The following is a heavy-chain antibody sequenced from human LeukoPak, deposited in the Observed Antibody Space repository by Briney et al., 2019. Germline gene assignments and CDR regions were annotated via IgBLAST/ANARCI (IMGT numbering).Heavy chain of an antibody. CDR1: GFTFRSFG. J-gene: IGHJ4*02. Sequence: GKSLRLSCAASGFTFRSFGMHWVRQAPGKGLEWAAAISDDGKNRYYGDSVKGRFTISRDNFKNMLYPQMNSLRPEDTATYYCAKVHGDFDWLLPFDYWGQGAPVTVSS. V-gene: IGHV3-30*18. CDR3: AKVHGDFDWLLPFDY. CDR2: ISDDGKNR. D-gene: IGHD3-9*01.